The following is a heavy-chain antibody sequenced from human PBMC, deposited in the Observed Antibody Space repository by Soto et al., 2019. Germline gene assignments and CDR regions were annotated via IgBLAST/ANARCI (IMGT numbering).Heavy chain of an antibody. Sequence: PSETLSLTFTVSRASISTGGYYWTWIRQHPGKGLEFIGYIYYTGSTYYNPSLKSRISISIDTSKNQFSLKLTSVTAADTAVYYCARDSTITPRVFDIWCRGPIVT. J-gene: IGHJ3*02. D-gene: IGHD6-6*01. CDR3: ARDSTITPRVFDI. V-gene: IGHV4-31*03. CDR2: IYYTGST. CDR1: RASISTGGYY.